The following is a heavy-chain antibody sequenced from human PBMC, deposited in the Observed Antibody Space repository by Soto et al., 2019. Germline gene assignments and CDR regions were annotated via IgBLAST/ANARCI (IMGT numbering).Heavy chain of an antibody. CDR1: GFSLSTSGVG. V-gene: IGHV2-5*02. Sequence: SGPSCEPTQTLTLTCTFSGFSLSTSGVGVGWIRQPPGKALEWLALIYWDDDKRYSPSLKSRLTITKDTPKNQVVLTMTNMDPVDTATYYCAHRPGIAARRVYFDYWGQGTLVTVSS. D-gene: IGHD6-6*01. CDR2: IYWDDDK. CDR3: AHRPGIAARRVYFDY. J-gene: IGHJ4*02.